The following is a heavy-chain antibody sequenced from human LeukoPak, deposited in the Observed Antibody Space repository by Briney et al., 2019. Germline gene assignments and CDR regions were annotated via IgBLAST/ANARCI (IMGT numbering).Heavy chain of an antibody. CDR3: ARGLRDRIAARFYMDV. CDR1: GGSISSHY. Sequence: SETLSLTCTVSGGSISSHYWSWIRQPPGKGLEWIGYIYYSGSTNYNPSLKSRVTISVDTSKNQFSLKLSSVTAADTAVYYCARGLRDRIAARFYMDVWGKGPRSPSP. CDR2: IYYSGST. V-gene: IGHV4-59*11. D-gene: IGHD6-6*01. J-gene: IGHJ6*03.